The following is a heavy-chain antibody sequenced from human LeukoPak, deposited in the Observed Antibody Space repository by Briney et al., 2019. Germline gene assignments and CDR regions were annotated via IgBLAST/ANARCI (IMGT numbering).Heavy chain of an antibody. D-gene: IGHD6-19*01. Sequence: SETLSLTCAVYGGSFSCYYWSWIRQPPGKGLEWIGEINHSGSTNYNLSLKSRVTISVHTSKNQFSLKLSSVTAADTAVYYCARGAHIDGYSSGWYSWWGQGTLVTVSS. CDR2: INHSGST. CDR1: GGSFSCYY. V-gene: IGHV4-34*01. CDR3: ARGAHIDGYSSGWYSW. J-gene: IGHJ4*02.